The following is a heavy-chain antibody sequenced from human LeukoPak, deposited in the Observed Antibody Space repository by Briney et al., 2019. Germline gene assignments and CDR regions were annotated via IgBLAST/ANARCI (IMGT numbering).Heavy chain of an antibody. CDR2: INPSGGTT. Sequence: ASVKVSCKASGYIFTSYSMHWVRQAPGQGLEWMGIINPSGGTTNYAQKFQGRVTMTRDTSTSTVYMDLSSLRSEDTAVYYCARDLSHRYYHSTGYAFDYWGQGTLVTVSS. CDR3: ARDLSHRYYHSTGYAFDY. V-gene: IGHV1-46*01. D-gene: IGHD3-22*01. J-gene: IGHJ4*02. CDR1: GYIFTSYS.